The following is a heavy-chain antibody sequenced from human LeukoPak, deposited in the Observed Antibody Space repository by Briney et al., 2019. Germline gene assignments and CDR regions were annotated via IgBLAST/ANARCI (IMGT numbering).Heavy chain of an antibody. CDR2: IIPILGIA. Sequence: ASVKVSCKASGGTFSSYAISWVRQAPRQGLEWMGRIIPILGIANYAQKFQGRVTITADKSTSTAYMELSSLRSEDTAVYYCARELAPVAFDIWGQGTMVTVSS. V-gene: IGHV1-69*04. CDR1: GGTFSSYA. CDR3: ARELAPVAFDI. D-gene: IGHD3-3*02. J-gene: IGHJ3*02.